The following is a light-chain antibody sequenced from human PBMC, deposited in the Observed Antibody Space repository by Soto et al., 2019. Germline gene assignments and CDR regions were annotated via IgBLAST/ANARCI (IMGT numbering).Light chain of an antibody. J-gene: IGKJ1*01. V-gene: IGKV3-20*01. CDR1: QSVSATY. CDR2: GSS. CDR3: QQYAKAPLT. Sequence: EVVLTQSPGTLSLSPGERATLSCRASQSVSATYIAWYQQKSGQAPRLILYGSSSRATGVPDRFSASGSGTDFTLTISRLEPEDFAVYYCQQYAKAPLTFGQGTKVDIK.